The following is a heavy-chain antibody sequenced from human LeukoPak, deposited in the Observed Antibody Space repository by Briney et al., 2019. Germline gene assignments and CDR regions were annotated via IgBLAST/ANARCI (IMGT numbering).Heavy chain of an antibody. CDR3: ARNLQTLYYFDY. V-gene: IGHV4-39*01. CDR2: IYYSGST. CDR1: GGSISNSSYY. D-gene: IGHD5-24*01. J-gene: IGHJ4*02. Sequence: SETLSLTCTVSGGSISNSSYYWGWIRQPPGKGLEWIGSIYYSGSTYYNPSLKSRVTISVDTSKNQFSLKLSSVTAADTAVYYCARNLQTLYYFDYWGQGTLVTVSS.